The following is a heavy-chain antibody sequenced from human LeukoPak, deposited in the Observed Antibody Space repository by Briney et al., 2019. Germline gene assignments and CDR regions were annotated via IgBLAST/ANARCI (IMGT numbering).Heavy chain of an antibody. V-gene: IGHV4-30-2*01. CDR3: ARLLNRAFDF. CDR2: IYPSGNT. CDR1: GDSISSGTHY. J-gene: IGHJ4*02. D-gene: IGHD2/OR15-2a*01. Sequence: SETLSLTCTVSGDSISSGTHYWNWLRQPPGKGLEWIGYIYPSGNTYYNPSLKSRVTISVDRSKNDFSLQLSSVTAADTAVYYCARLLNRAFDFWGQGTLVTVSS.